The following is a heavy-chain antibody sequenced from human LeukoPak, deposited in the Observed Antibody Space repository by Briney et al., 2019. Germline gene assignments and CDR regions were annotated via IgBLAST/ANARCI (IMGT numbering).Heavy chain of an antibody. J-gene: IGHJ5*02. V-gene: IGHV5-51*01. Sequence: HGESLKISCKGSGYNFTNNWIGWVRQMPGKGLEWMGITYPGDSNTRYSPSFQGQVTISADKSISSAYLQWSSLKASDTAMYYCVRSPACSSGTCYPNWFDPWGQGTLVTVSS. CDR3: VRSPACSSGTCYPNWFDP. CDR1: GYNFTNNW. D-gene: IGHD2-15*01. CDR2: TYPGDSNT.